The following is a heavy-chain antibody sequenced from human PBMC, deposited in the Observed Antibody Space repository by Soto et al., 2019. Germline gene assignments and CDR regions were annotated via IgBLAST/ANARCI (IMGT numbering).Heavy chain of an antibody. CDR3: ASAAVTGTAGLDF. CDR2: INPSSGGT. J-gene: IGHJ4*02. V-gene: IGHV1-2*02. D-gene: IGHD6-19*01. Sequence: ASVKVSCKASGYTFIGFYMHWGRQAHGQGLEWMGWINPSSGGTKSAEKFQGRVTMTRDTSISTAYMELSRLTSDDTAVYYCASAAVTGTAGLDFWGQGTQVTVSS. CDR1: GYTFIGFY.